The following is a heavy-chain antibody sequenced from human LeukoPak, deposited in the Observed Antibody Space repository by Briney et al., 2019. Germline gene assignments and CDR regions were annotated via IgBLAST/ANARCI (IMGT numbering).Heavy chain of an antibody. CDR1: GGSISTFS. D-gene: IGHD4-23*01. Sequence: SETLSLTCTVSGGSISTFSWSWVRQSPGKGLEWIGSIYSSTTNFNPSFKSRVAMSVDTSKNQFSLRLNSVTTADSAVYYCARDTTVASGMQFWGQGILVTVSS. V-gene: IGHV4-59*01. J-gene: IGHJ4*02. CDR3: ARDTTVASGMQF. CDR2: IYSSTT.